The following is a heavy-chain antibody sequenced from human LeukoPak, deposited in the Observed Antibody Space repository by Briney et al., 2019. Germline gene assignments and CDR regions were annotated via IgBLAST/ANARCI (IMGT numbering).Heavy chain of an antibody. D-gene: IGHD2-15*01. V-gene: IGHV3-30*02. CDR1: GFTFSGYG. CDR3: AKDLSGYCSGGSCYPNWFDP. J-gene: IGHJ5*02. Sequence: PGGSLRLSCAASGFTFSGYGMHWVRQAPGQGLEWVAFIRYDGSDKRYADSVKGRFTISRDNSRNTLYLQMSSLRPEDTAVYYCAKDLSGYCSGGSCYPNWFDPWGQGTLVTVSS. CDR2: IRYDGSDK.